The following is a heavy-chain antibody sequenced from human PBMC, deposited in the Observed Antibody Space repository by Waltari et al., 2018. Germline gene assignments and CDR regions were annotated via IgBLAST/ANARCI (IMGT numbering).Heavy chain of an antibody. J-gene: IGHJ5*02. CDR3: TRQEPWRFDP. V-gene: IGHV3-73*01. CDR2: IRSKAHNYAT. Sequence: ASGFTFSGSAMHWVRQASGKGLEWVGRIRSKAHNYATAYAASVKGRFTISIDDSKNTAYLQMNSLKTEDTAVYYCTRQEPWRFDPWGQGTLVTVSS. CDR1: GFTFSGSA. D-gene: IGHD1-1*01.